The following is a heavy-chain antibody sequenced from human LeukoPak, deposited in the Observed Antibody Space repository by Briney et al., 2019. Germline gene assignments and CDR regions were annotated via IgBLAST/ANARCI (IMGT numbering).Heavy chain of an antibody. Sequence: PGRSLRLSCAASGFSFSNYGFHWVSHTPGKGLEWVAVIWHDGSHAYYSDSVKGRFTISRDNAKNTVYLQMDSLRVEDTAIYYCAKDNDAYGDSYFDSWGQGTLVTVSS. D-gene: IGHD4-17*01. V-gene: IGHV3-33*06. J-gene: IGHJ4*02. CDR3: AKDNDAYGDSYFDS. CDR1: GFSFSNYG. CDR2: IWHDGSHA.